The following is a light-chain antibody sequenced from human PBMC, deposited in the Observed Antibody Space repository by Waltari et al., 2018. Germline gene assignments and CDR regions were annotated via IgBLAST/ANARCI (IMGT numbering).Light chain of an antibody. J-gene: IGLJ2*01. CDR2: GVP. CDR3: SLSGGINNFVV. Sequence: QSALTQPPSASGSPGQSVTISCTGTSSDRDFNSVSWYQQHPGSAPKILLYGVPKRPSGVPGRFSGSKSGNTASMTVSGLQVEDEAHYYCSLSGGINNFVVFGGGTKLTVL. V-gene: IGLV2-8*01. CDR1: SSDRDFNS.